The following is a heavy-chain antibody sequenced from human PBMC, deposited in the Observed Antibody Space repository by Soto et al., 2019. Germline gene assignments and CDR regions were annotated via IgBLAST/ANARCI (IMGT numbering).Heavy chain of an antibody. CDR1: GFTFSSYG. CDR3: AKGASPNYYFVY. CDR2: ISYDGSNK. V-gene: IGHV3-30*18. J-gene: IGHJ4*02. Sequence: QVQLVESGGGVVQPGRSLRLSCAASGFTFSSYGMHWVRQAPGKGLEWVAVISYDGSNKYYADSVKGRFTISRDNSKNTLYLQMNSLRAEDTAVYYCAKGASPNYYFVYWGQGTLVTVSS.